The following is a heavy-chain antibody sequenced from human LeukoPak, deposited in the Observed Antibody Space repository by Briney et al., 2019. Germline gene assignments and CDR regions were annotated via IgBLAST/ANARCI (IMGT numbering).Heavy chain of an antibody. CDR2: ISYDGSNK. CDR3: AKDGGSGWDFDY. V-gene: IGHV3-30*18. D-gene: IGHD6-19*01. Sequence: GGSLRLSCAASGFTFSSYVMHWVRQAPGKGLDGVAVISYDGSNKYYADSGKGRFTISRDNSKNTLYLQMNSLRAEDTAVYYCAKDGGSGWDFDYWGQGTLVTVSS. CDR1: GFTFSSYV. J-gene: IGHJ4*02.